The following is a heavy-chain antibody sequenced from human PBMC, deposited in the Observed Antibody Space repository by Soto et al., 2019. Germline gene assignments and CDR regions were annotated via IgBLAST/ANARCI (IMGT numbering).Heavy chain of an antibody. CDR2: ISYDGDNK. J-gene: IGHJ6*02. Sequence: QVQLVESGGGVVQPGRSLRLSCAASGFTFSYHALNWVRQAPGKGLEWVAVISYDGDNKYIAEAVKGRLTISRDNPKNTVSLQMNRLRTEDTAMYFCARGTTTSAFSVMDVWGQGTTVTVSS. CDR1: GFTFSYHA. D-gene: IGHD1-1*01. V-gene: IGHV3-30-3*01. CDR3: ARGTTTSAFSVMDV.